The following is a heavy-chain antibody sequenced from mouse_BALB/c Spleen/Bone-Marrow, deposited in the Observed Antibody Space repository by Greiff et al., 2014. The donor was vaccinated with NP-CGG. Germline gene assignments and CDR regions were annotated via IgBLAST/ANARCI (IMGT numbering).Heavy chain of an antibody. CDR3: ARVIFIYYYGGRPAWFAY. Sequence: EVQLVESGPGLVKPSQSLSLTCTVSDYSITSDYAWNWIRQFPGNKLEWMGYITYSGSTNYNPSLKSRISITRDTSKNQFFLQLNSVTAEDTATYYCARVIFIYYYGGRPAWFAYWGQGTLVTVSA. CDR1: DYSITSDYA. D-gene: IGHD1-1*01. V-gene: IGHV3-2*02. CDR2: ITYSGST. J-gene: IGHJ3*01.